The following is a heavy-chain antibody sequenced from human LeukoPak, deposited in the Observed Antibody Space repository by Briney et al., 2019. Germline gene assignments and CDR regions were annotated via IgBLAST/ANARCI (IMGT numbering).Heavy chain of an antibody. Sequence: SETLSLTCTVSGGSISSYYWSWIRQPPGKGLEWIGYIYYSGSTNYNPSLKSRVTISVDTSKNQFPLKLSSVTAADTAVYYCARTGPYGDYDWFDPWGQGTLVTVSS. CDR2: IYYSGST. CDR3: ARTGPYGDYDWFDP. D-gene: IGHD4-17*01. V-gene: IGHV4-59*01. J-gene: IGHJ5*02. CDR1: GGSISSYY.